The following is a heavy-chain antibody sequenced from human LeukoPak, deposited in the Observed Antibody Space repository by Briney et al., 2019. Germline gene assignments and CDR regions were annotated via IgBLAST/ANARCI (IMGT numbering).Heavy chain of an antibody. Sequence: PGGSLRLSCAASGFTFSYYGMHWVRQAPGKGLEWVAAISDDGSNEYYADSVKGRFTISRDNSKNTLYLQMNSLRAEDTAVYYCATSKQPGAAAREGDFDYWGQGTLVTVSS. D-gene: IGHD6-13*01. J-gene: IGHJ4*02. CDR1: GFTFSYYG. CDR3: ATSKQPGAAAREGDFDY. CDR2: ISDDGSNE. V-gene: IGHV3-30*03.